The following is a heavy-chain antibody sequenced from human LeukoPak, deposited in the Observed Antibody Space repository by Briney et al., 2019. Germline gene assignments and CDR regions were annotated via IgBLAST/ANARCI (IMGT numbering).Heavy chain of an antibody. J-gene: IGHJ1*01. Sequence: SETLSLTCAVYGGSFSGYYWSWIRQPPGKGLEWIGEINHSGSTNYNPSLKSRVTTSVDTSKNQFSLKLSSVTAADTAVYYCARLRVYCSSTSCYTGKYFQHWGQGTLVTVSS. CDR1: GGSFSGYY. V-gene: IGHV4-34*01. CDR2: INHSGST. D-gene: IGHD2-2*02. CDR3: ARLRVYCSSTSCYTGKYFQH.